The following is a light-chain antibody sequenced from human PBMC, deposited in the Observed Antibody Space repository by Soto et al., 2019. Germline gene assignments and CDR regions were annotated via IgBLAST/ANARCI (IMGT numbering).Light chain of an antibody. CDR1: QSVSTY. J-gene: IGKJ1*01. CDR3: QKYNNWPPA. Sequence: EIVMTQSPDTLSVSPGETATLSCRASQSVSTYLAWYQQKPGQAPRLLIYGASTRATGIPARFSGSGSGTEFTLSISSLRSEDFAIYYCQKYNNWPPAFGQGTKVEV. V-gene: IGKV3-15*01. CDR2: GAS.